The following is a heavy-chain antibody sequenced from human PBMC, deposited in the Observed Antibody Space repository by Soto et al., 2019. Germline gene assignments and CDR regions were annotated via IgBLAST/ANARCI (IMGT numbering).Heavy chain of an antibody. Sequence: CLRLPCAPSGFAFSNYKMNWARQPPGKRLEWVSYISLSGSTIYYADSVKARFTISRDDAKDSRYLQKYNLRADDTPVYSCARESFSSSPNFFDCLGRGTLVTVSS. CDR1: GFAFSNYK. CDR2: ISLSGSTI. CDR3: ARESFSSSPNFFDC. D-gene: IGHD2-15*01. V-gene: IGHV3-48*03. J-gene: IGHJ4*02.